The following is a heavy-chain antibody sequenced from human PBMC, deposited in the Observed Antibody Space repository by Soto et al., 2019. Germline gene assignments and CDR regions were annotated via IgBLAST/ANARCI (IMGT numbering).Heavy chain of an antibody. Sequence: PSETLSLTCAVYGGSFSGYYWSWIRQPPGKGLEWIGEINHSGSTNYNPSLKSRVTISVDTSKNQFSLKLSSVTAEDTAVYYCTRRTYSSGWFFDYWGQGTLVTVSS. CDR1: GGSFSGYY. J-gene: IGHJ4*02. D-gene: IGHD6-19*01. V-gene: IGHV4-34*01. CDR3: TRRTYSSGWFFDY. CDR2: INHSGST.